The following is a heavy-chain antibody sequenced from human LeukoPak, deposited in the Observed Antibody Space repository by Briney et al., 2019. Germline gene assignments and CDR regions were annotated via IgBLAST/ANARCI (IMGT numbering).Heavy chain of an antibody. CDR3: ATSRGAS. J-gene: IGHJ5*02. Sequence: GGSLRLSCAASGFIVSSDFMSWVRQAPGKGLEWVSLISSDGATYYADSVKGRFTISRDSLKNTLSLQMNSLRAEDTAVYYCATSRGASWGPGTLVTVSS. CDR2: ISSDGAT. V-gene: IGHV3-53*01. D-gene: IGHD3-16*01. CDR1: GFIVSSDF.